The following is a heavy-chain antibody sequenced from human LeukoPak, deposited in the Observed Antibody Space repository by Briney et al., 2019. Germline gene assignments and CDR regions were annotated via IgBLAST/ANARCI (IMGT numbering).Heavy chain of an antibody. CDR1: GYSFTKYW. CDR3: VRLFRNWSDGGVDQ. D-gene: IGHD1-1*01. Sequence: GASLKISCHASGYSFTKYWIGGVRQMSGKGLEWMGIIYPGDSDTRYSPSSEGQVTISDDTSNSNDYLQWSSLQASDTAMYYCVRLFRNWSDGGVDQWGQGTLVTVSS. CDR2: IYPGDSDT. J-gene: IGHJ4*02. V-gene: IGHV5-51*01.